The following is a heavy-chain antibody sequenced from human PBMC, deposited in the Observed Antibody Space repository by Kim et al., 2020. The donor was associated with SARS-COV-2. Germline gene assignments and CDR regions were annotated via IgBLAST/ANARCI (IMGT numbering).Heavy chain of an antibody. CDR3: ARLSRTNYDFWSGYSDC. V-gene: IGHV3-21*01. CDR1: GFTFNSYN. J-gene: IGHJ4*02. CDR2: ISSHSSYI. Sequence: GGSLRLSCAASGFTFNSYNMNWVRQAPGKGLEWVSSISSHSSYIYYADSVKGRFTISRDNAKNSLYLQMNSLRAEDTAVYYCARLSRTNYDFWSGYSDCWGQGTLVTVSS. D-gene: IGHD3-3*01.